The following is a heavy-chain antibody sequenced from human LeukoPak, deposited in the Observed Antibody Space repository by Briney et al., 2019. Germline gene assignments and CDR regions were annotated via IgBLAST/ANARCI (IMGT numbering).Heavy chain of an antibody. CDR1: GFTFSSYA. D-gene: IGHD3-9*01. V-gene: IGHV3-23*01. J-gene: IGHJ4*02. CDR3: AKASDPRRYFDWLYYFDY. Sequence: PGGSLRLSCAASGFTFSSYAMSWVRQAPGKGLEWVSAISGSGGSTYYADSVKGRFTISRDNSKNTLYLQMNSLRAEDTAVYYCAKASDPRRYFDWLYYFDYWGQGTLVTVSS. CDR2: ISGSGGST.